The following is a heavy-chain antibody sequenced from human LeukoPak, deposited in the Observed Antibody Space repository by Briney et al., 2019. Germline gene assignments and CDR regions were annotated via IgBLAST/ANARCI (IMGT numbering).Heavy chain of an antibody. J-gene: IGHJ6*04. CDR1: GGSISSNY. V-gene: IGHV4-59*01. CDR3: ARTLLTGQAQSYYYHAVDV. CDR2: IDYSGST. Sequence: SETLSLTCTVSGGSISSNYWSWIRQPPGEGLEWIGYIDYSGSTNYTPSLMSRVTNYNASLKSRVTISVDTSKNQFSLKLRSVTAADTAVYYCARTLLTGQAQSYYYHAVDVWGKGPTVTVSS. D-gene: IGHD3-9*01.